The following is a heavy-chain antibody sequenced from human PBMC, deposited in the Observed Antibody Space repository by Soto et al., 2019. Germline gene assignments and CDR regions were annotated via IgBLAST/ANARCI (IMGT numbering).Heavy chain of an antibody. Sequence: QVQVVESGGGLVKPGGSVRLSCAASGFTFSDYYMSWIRQAPGKGLEWVSYISTSGSTVYYVDSVRGRFTISRDNAKNSLSLQMNSLRADDTAVYYCARTVPPSLWWFDPWGQGTLVTVSS. CDR3: ARTVPPSLWWFDP. J-gene: IGHJ5*02. CDR2: ISTSGSTV. CDR1: GFTFSDYY. D-gene: IGHD3-16*01. V-gene: IGHV3-11*01.